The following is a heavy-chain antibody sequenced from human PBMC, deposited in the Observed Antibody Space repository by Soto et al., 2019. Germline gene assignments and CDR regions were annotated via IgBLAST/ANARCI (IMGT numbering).Heavy chain of an antibody. V-gene: IGHV3-23*01. CDR2: ISGSGGST. CDR3: AKDSSGYPGGYFDY. Sequence: GGSLRLSCEASGVTFSSYAMSWVRQGPGKGLEWVSAISGSGGSTYYADSVKGRFTISRDNSKNTLYLQMNSLRAEDTAVYYCAKDSSGYPGGYFDYWGQGTLVTVSS. CDR1: GVTFSSYA. J-gene: IGHJ4*02. D-gene: IGHD3-22*01.